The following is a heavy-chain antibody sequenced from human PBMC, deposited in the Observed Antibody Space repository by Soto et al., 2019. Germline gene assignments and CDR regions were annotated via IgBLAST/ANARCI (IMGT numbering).Heavy chain of an antibody. D-gene: IGHD2-15*01. CDR2: IYYSGST. V-gene: IGHV4-39*01. CDR1: GGSISSSSYY. J-gene: IGHJ6*03. Sequence: SETLSLTCTVSGGSISSSSYYWGWIRQPPGKGLEWIGSIYYSGSTYYNPSLKSRVTISVDTSKNQFSLKLSSVTAADTAVYYCARRVCSGGSCYSYYYYYMDVWGKGTTVTVSS. CDR3: ARRVCSGGSCYSYYYYYMDV.